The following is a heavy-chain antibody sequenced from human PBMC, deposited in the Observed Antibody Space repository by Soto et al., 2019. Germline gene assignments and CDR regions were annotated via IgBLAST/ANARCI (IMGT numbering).Heavy chain of an antibody. V-gene: IGHV4-59*01. CDR3: ARMDVVVTADY. D-gene: IGHD2-21*02. J-gene: IGHJ4*02. Sequence: NPSETLSLTCTVSGGSISSYYWSWIRQPPGKGLEWIGYIYYSGSTNYNPSLKSRVTISVDTSKNQFSLKLSSVTAADTAVYYCARMDVVVTADYWGQGTLVTVSS. CDR1: GGSISSYY. CDR2: IYYSGST.